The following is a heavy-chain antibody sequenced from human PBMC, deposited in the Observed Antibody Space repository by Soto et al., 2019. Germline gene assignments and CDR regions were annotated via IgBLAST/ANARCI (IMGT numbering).Heavy chain of an antibody. CDR2: INPIVSMS. CDR1: GDTFSFYT. J-gene: IGHJ4*02. CDR3: AASYGSGYRAFDY. V-gene: IGHV1-69*02. D-gene: IGHD3-10*01. Sequence: QVQLVQSGTEVKKPGSSVKVSCKASGDTFSFYTINWVRQAPGLGLEWVGRINPIVSMSNYAQKFQGRVSMTADKSTSTGYMELRSLSSDDTAMYFCAASYGSGYRAFDYWGQGARVIVSS.